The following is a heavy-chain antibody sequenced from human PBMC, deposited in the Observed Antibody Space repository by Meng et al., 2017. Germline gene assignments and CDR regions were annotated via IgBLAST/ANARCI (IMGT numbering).Heavy chain of an antibody. D-gene: IGHD3-22*01. J-gene: IGHJ4*02. Sequence: GGSLRLSCAASGFTFSSYSMNWVRQAPGKGREWVSSISSSSSYIYYADSVKGRFTISRDNAKNSLYLQMNSLRAEDTAVYYCARNYYDSSGYLAYYFDYWGQGTLVTVSS. CDR3: ARNYYDSSGYLAYYFDY. CDR1: GFTFSSYS. CDR2: ISSSSSYI. V-gene: IGHV3-21*01.